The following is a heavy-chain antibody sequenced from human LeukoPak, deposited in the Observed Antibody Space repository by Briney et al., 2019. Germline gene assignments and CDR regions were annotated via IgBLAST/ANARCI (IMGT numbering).Heavy chain of an antibody. D-gene: IGHD3-16*01. CDR1: GYSISSGHF. CDR3: ASVGGGSPY. J-gene: IGHJ4*02. V-gene: IGHV4-38-2*02. CDR2: IYGSGTA. Sequence: SETLSLTCTVSGYSISSGHFWSWIRQPPGKGREWIGSIYGSGTAYYDPPLRSRVSISADTSKNHFSLELSSVTAADTAVYYCASVGGGSPYWGQGTLVTVPS.